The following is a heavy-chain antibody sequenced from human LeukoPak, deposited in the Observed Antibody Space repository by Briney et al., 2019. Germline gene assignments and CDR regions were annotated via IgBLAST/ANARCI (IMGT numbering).Heavy chain of an antibody. D-gene: IGHD6-13*01. V-gene: IGHV3-30-3*01. CDR1: GFTFSTYA. Sequence: PGRSLRLSCAASGFTFSTYAMHWVCQAPGKGLEWVAVISYDGSNKYYADSVKGRFTISRDNSKNTLYLQMNSLRAEDTAVYYCARKPVGAAAGTDHLDYWGQGTLVTVSS. CDR2: ISYDGSNK. CDR3: ARKPVGAAAGTDHLDY. J-gene: IGHJ4*02.